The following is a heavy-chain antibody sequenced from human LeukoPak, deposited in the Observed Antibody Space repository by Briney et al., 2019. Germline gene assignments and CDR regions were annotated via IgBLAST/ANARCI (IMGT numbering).Heavy chain of an antibody. CDR3: ARGRSTTGTTSDWFDP. CDR2: MNPNSGNT. CDR1: GYTFTSYD. J-gene: IGHJ5*02. Sequence: ASVKVSCKASGYTFTSYDINWVRQAPGQGLEWMGWMNPNSGNTGYAQKFQGRVTMTRNTSISTAYMELSSLRSEDTAVYYCARGRSTTGTTSDWFDPWGQGTLVTVSS. V-gene: IGHV1-8*01. D-gene: IGHD1-1*01.